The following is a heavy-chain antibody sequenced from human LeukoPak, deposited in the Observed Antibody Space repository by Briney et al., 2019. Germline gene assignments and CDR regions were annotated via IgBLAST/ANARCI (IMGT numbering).Heavy chain of an antibody. V-gene: IGHV3-23*01. D-gene: IGHD3-10*01. CDR1: GFTFSSYA. CDR2: ISGSGGST. J-gene: IGHJ4*02. Sequence: GGSLRLSCAASGFTFSSYAMSWVRQAPGKGLEWVSAISGSGGSTYYADSVKGRFTISRDNSKNTLYLQMNSLRAENTAVYYCAKYYGSGSYYNAVFDYWGQGTLVTVSS. CDR3: AKYYGSGSYYNAVFDY.